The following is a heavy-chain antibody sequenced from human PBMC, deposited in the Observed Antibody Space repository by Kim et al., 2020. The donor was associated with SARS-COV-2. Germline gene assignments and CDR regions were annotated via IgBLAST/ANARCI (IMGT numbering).Heavy chain of an antibody. CDR3: AKAAYCGSGGAEKHYFAC. D-gene: IGHD1-26*01. J-gene: IGHJ4*02. V-gene: IGHV3-23*01. Sequence: GGSLRLSCAASGFTFSSYAMSWVRQAPGKGLEWVSGISGSGGSTYYADSVKGRFTFSRDNSKNTLYLQMNSLRAEDTAVYYCAKAAYCGSGGAEKHYFACRGQRALVTASS. CDR1: GFTFSSYA. CDR2: ISGSGGST.